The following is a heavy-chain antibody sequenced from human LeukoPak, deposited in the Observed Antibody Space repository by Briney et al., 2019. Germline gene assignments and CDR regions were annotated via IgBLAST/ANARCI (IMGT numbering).Heavy chain of an antibody. V-gene: IGHV3-21*04. CDR1: GFTFSSYS. Sequence: GGSLRLSCAASGFTFSSYSMNWVRQAPGKGLEWVSSISSSSSYIYYADSVKGRFTISRDNAKNSLYLQMNSLRAEDTAVYYCAKWRYYYDSSGYFYFDYWGQGTLVTVSS. CDR3: AKWRYYYDSSGYFYFDY. J-gene: IGHJ4*02. CDR2: ISSSSSYI. D-gene: IGHD3-22*01.